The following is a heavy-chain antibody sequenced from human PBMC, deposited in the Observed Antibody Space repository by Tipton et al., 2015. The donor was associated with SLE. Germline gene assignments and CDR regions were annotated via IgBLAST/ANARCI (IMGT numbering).Heavy chain of an antibody. Sequence: SLRLSCAASGFTFSGYAMSWVRQAPGKGLEWVSAISGSGGSTYYADSVKGRFTISRDNSKNTLYLQMNSLRAEDTAVYYCARDRREDYGDYPPAFDIWGQGTMVTVSS. CDR1: GFTFSGYA. D-gene: IGHD4-17*01. CDR2: ISGSGGST. J-gene: IGHJ3*02. V-gene: IGHV3-23*01. CDR3: ARDRREDYGDYPPAFDI.